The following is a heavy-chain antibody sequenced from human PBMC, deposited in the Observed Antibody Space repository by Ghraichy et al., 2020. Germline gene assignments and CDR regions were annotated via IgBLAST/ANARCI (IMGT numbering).Heavy chain of an antibody. D-gene: IGHD2/OR15-2a*01. V-gene: IGHV4-4*07. CDR2: IYSSGST. Sequence: SETLSLTCTVSGGSIRSYYWSWIRQPAGKGLEWIGRIYSSGSTNYNPSLKRRVTISVDTSKNLFSLRLSSVTAADTAVYYCAREATFYAPKDYWGQGTLVTVSS. CDR3: AREATFYAPKDY. CDR1: GGSIRSYY. J-gene: IGHJ4*02.